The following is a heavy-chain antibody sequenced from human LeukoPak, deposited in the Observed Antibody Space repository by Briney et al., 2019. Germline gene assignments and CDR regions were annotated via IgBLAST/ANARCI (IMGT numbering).Heavy chain of an antibody. V-gene: IGHV4-39*07. D-gene: IGHD6-6*01. J-gene: IGHJ6*02. Sequence: SETLSLTCTVSGGSISSSSYYWGWIRQPPGKGLEWIGSIYYSGSTYYNPSLKSRVTISVDTSKNQFSLKLSSVTAADTAVYYCARDGAAPARYYYGMDVWGQGTTVTVSS. CDR2: IYYSGST. CDR3: ARDGAAPARYYYGMDV. CDR1: GGSISSSSYY.